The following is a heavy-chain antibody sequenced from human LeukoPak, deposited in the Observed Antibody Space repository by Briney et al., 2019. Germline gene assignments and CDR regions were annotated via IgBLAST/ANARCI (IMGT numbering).Heavy chain of an antibody. Sequence: PGGSLRLSCAASGFTFSSYNMNWVRQAPGKGLEWVSSITGSSSYIYYADSVKGRFTISRDNAKNSLYLRMNSLRAEDAAVYYCARGNAFDIWGQGTMVTVSS. CDR3: ARGNAFDI. V-gene: IGHV3-21*01. J-gene: IGHJ3*02. CDR1: GFTFSSYN. CDR2: ITGSSSYI.